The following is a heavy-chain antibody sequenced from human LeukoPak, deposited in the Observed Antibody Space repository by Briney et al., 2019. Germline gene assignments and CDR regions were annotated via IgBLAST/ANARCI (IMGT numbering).Heavy chain of an antibody. CDR3: AKGASGYTWYYFDY. Sequence: GGSLRLSCAASGFTFDDYAMCWVRQAPGKGPEWVSGISWKSGSIGYADSVKGRFTISRDNAKNSLYLQMNSLRAEDMALYYCAKGASGYTWYYFDYWGQGTLVTVSS. D-gene: IGHD3-3*01. J-gene: IGHJ4*02. V-gene: IGHV3-9*03. CDR2: ISWKSGSI. CDR1: GFTFDDYA.